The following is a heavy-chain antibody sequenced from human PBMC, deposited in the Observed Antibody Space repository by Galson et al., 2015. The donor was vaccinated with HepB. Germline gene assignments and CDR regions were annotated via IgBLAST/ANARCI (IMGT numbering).Heavy chain of an antibody. CDR2: VKQDGSEK. CDR1: GFIFSSYW. Sequence: SLRLSCAASGFIFSSYWMSWVRQAPGKGLEWVANVKQDGSEKYYVDPVKGRFTISRDNAKNSLYLQMNSLRAEDTAVYYCARGAKVVVAAHYYYYGMDVWGQGTTVTVSS. D-gene: IGHD2-15*01. J-gene: IGHJ6*02. CDR3: ARGAKVVVAAHYYYYGMDV. V-gene: IGHV3-7*01.